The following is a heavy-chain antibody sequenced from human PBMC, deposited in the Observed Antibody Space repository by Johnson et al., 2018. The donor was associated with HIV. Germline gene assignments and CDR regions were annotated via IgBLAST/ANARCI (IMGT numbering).Heavy chain of an antibody. CDR1: GITFSDAW. CDR2: IYSGGST. Sequence: EVQLVESGGGLVKPGGSLRLSCAASGITFSDAWMSWVRQAPGKGLEWVSVIYSGGSTYYADSVKGRFTISRDNSKNTLYLQMNGPKTEDTAMYYCTTMSALWFGDIHVFGDGFDIWGQGTMVTVSS. D-gene: IGHD3-10*01. CDR3: TTMSALWFGDIHVFGDGFDI. J-gene: IGHJ3*02. V-gene: IGHV3-66*01.